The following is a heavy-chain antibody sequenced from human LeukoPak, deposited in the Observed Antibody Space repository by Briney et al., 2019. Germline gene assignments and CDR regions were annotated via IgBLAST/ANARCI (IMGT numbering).Heavy chain of an antibody. J-gene: IGHJ4*02. V-gene: IGHV3-48*01. D-gene: IGHD5-24*01. CDR3: ARDRALDY. CDR2: ISSSSSTI. Sequence: PGGSLRLSCAASGFTFNTYAMSWVRQAPGKGLEWVSYISSSSSTIYYADSVKGRFTISRDNAKNSLYLQMNSLRAEDTAVYYCARDRALDYWGQGTLVTVSS. CDR1: GFTFNTYA.